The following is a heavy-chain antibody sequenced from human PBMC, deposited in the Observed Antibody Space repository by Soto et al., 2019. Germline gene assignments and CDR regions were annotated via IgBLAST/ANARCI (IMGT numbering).Heavy chain of an antibody. D-gene: IGHD3-10*01. CDR3: ARIDYGSGSYFDY. J-gene: IGHJ4*02. V-gene: IGHV3-64*01. CDR1: GFTFSSYA. Sequence: GGSLRLSCAASGFTFSSYAMHWVRQAPGKGLEYVSAISSNGGSTYYANSVKGRFTISRDNSKNTLYLQMGSLRAEDMAVYYCARIDYGSGSYFDYSGQGTLVTVSS. CDR2: ISSNGGST.